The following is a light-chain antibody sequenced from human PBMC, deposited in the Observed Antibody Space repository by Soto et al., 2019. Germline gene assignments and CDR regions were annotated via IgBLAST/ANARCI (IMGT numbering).Light chain of an antibody. J-gene: IGKJ1*01. Sequence: EIVLTQSPGTLSLSPGERATLSCRPSQSISNTYLAWFQQKPGQAPRLLFYASSNRASGIPDRFSDSGSGTHFTLTISRLEPEDFAFYCCLQYGGSLWTFGLGTRVEIK. CDR1: QSISNTY. CDR3: LQYGGSLWT. CDR2: ASS. V-gene: IGKV3-20*01.